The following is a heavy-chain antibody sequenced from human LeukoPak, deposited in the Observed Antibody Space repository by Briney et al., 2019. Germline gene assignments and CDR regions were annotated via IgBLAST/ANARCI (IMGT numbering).Heavy chain of an antibody. CDR2: INSDGSST. J-gene: IGHJ4*02. CDR1: GFTFSSYW. CDR3: ARGPSTVTTPLAY. V-gene: IGHV3-74*01. D-gene: IGHD4-17*01. Sequence: GGSLRLSCAASGFTFSSYWMHWVRQAPGKGLAWVSRINSDGSSTSYADSVKGRFTISRDNAKNTLYLQMNSLRAEDTAVYYCARGPSTVTTPLAYWGQGNLVTVSS.